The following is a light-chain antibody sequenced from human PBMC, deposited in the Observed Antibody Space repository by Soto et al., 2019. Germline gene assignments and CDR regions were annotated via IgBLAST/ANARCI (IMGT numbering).Light chain of an antibody. CDR3: QQSYMDPIT. J-gene: IGKJ5*01. Sequence: DIQMPQSPSSLSASVGNRVTITCRASQSISTYLNWYQKKPGKAPNPLIYDASRLQSGVPSRFSGSGGGTDFTLSISSVHPEDFATYFCQQSYMDPITFGQGTQLE. CDR2: DAS. CDR1: QSISTY. V-gene: IGKV1-39*01.